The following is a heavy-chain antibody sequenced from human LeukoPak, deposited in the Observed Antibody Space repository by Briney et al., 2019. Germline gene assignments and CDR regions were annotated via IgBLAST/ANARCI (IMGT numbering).Heavy chain of an antibody. CDR1: GFTFNSYW. V-gene: IGHV3-7*03. D-gene: IGHD3-10*01. Sequence: GGSLRLSCAASGFTFNSYWMSWVRQAPGKGLGWVANIKQDGSEKYYVDSVKGRFTISRDDAMNSLYLQVNSLRAEDTAVYFCARDRRGPFDYWGQGTLVTVSS. J-gene: IGHJ4*02. CDR2: IKQDGSEK. CDR3: ARDRRGPFDY.